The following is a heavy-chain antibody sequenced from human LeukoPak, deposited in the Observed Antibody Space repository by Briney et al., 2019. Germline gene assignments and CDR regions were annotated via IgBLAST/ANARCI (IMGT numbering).Heavy chain of an antibody. Sequence: ASVTVSCKVSGYTLTELSMHWVRQAPGKGLEWMGGFDPEDGKTIYAQKFQGRVTMTEDTSTDTAYMELSSLRSEDTAVYYCATSRITMVRGVRYSRYYFDYWGQGTLVTVSS. CDR2: FDPEDGKT. CDR3: ATSRITMVRGVRYSRYYFDY. V-gene: IGHV1-24*01. D-gene: IGHD3-10*01. J-gene: IGHJ4*02. CDR1: GYTLTELS.